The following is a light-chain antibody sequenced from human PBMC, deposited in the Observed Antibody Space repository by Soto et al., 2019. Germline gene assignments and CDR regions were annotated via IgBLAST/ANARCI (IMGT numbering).Light chain of an antibody. J-gene: IGLJ2*01. CDR2: GVN. V-gene: IGLV2-8*01. CDR3: SSYAGGSNNLV. CDR1: SSDVGAYNY. Sequence: QSALTQPPSASGSPGQSVTISCTGTSSDVGAYNYVSWYQQHPGTAPKLMIYGVNRRPSGVPDRFSGSKSGNTASLTVSGLQAEDEADYYCSSYAGGSNNLVFGGGTKVTVL.